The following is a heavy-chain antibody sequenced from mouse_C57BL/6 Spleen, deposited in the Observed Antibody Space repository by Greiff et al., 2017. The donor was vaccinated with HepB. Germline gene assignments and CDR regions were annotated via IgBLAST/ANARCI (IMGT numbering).Heavy chain of an antibody. CDR3: ARAGRSYYFDY. CDR2: INPSTGGT. CDR1: GYSFTGYY. Sequence: VQLQQSGPELVKPGASVKISCKASGYSFTGYYMNWVKQSPEKSLEWIGEINPSTGGTTYNQKFKAKATLTVDKSSSTAYMQLKSLTSEDSAVYYCARAGRSYYFDYWGQGTTLTVSS. V-gene: IGHV1-42*01. J-gene: IGHJ2*01.